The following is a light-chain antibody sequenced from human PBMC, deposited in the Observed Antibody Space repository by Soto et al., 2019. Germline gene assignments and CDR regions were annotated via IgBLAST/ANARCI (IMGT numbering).Light chain of an antibody. CDR2: AAS. Sequence: EIVLTQSPATLSLSPGERATLSCRASQSISNYLAWYQQKPGQAPRLLIYAASIRATGIPARFSGSGSGTDITLTISSLEPEDFAVYFCQQRSNWPTFGQGTRLEIK. V-gene: IGKV3-11*01. J-gene: IGKJ5*01. CDR1: QSISNY. CDR3: QQRSNWPT.